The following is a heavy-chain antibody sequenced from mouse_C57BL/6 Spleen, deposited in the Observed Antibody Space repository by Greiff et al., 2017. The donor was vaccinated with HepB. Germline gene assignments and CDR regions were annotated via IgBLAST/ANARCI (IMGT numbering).Heavy chain of an antibody. Sequence: EVQLQQSGPELVKPGASVKISCKASGYTFTDYYMNWVKQSHGKSLEWIGDINPNNGGTSYNQKFKGKATLTVDKSSSTAYMELRSLTSEDSAVYYCASGGGFYYGNLDYWGQGTTLTVSS. CDR1: GYTFTDYY. CDR3: ASGGGFYYGNLDY. D-gene: IGHD2-1*01. J-gene: IGHJ2*01. CDR2: INPNNGGT. V-gene: IGHV1-26*01.